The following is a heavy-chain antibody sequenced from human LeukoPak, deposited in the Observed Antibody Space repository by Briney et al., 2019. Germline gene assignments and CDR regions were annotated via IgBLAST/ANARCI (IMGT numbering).Heavy chain of an antibody. CDR1: GFTSSSYW. D-gene: IGHD6-19*01. Sequence: PGGSLRLSCAASGFTSSSYWMSWFRQAPGKGLEWVANIKHDGSERNYMESVKGRFTISRDNANNSLHLQMNNLRAEDTAVYYCAAGSGWSIEYWGQGTLVTVSS. V-gene: IGHV3-7*03. CDR2: IKHDGSER. J-gene: IGHJ4*02. CDR3: AAGSGWSIEY.